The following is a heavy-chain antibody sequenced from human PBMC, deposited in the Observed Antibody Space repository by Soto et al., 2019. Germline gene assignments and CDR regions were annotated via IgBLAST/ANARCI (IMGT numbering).Heavy chain of an antibody. J-gene: IGHJ6*02. CDR3: ARITGTTAVHYYYYGMDV. D-gene: IGHD1-7*01. CDR1: GDTFTSYA. CDR2: INAGNGNT. V-gene: IGHV1-3*01. Sequence: ASVKVSCKACGDTFTSYAMHWVRQAPGQRLEWMGWINAGNGNTKYSQKFQGRVTITRDTSASTAYMELSSLRSEDTAVYYCARITGTTAVHYYYYGMDVWGQGTTVTVSS.